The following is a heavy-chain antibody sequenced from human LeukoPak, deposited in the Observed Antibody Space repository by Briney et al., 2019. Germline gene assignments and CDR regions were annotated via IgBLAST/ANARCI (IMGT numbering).Heavy chain of an antibody. J-gene: IGHJ4*02. CDR3: TRRHDYGDYGGEYYFDY. CDR2: IRSKANSYAT. V-gene: IGHV3-73*01. Sequence: PGGSLRLSCAASGFTFSGSAMHWVRQASGKGLEWVGRIRSKANSYATAYAASVKGRFTISRDDSKNTAYLPMNSLKTEDTAVYYCTRRHDYGDYGGEYYFDYWGQGTLVTVSS. D-gene: IGHD4-17*01. CDR1: GFTFSGSA.